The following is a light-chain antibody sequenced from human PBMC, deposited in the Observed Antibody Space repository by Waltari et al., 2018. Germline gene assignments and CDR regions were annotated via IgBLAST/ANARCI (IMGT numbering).Light chain of an antibody. Sequence: QAALTQPASVSGAPGQSITISCTGTSSDVGGYNYVSWFQQQPGKAPKRIFYEFSNRPSGISNRFSGSNSGNTASLTISGLQAEDEADYYCSSYTTTTWVFGGGTKLTVL. CDR3: SSYTTTTWV. J-gene: IGLJ3*02. CDR2: EFS. V-gene: IGLV2-14*01. CDR1: SSDVGGYNY.